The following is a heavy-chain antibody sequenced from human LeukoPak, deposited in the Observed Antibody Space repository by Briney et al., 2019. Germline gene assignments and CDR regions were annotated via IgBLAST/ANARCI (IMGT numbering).Heavy chain of an antibody. J-gene: IGHJ4*02. CDR1: GFTFSSYA. Sequence: GGSLRLSCAASGFTFSSYAMSWVRQAPGKGLEGVVNIKQDGSEKYYVDSVKGRFTISRDNAKNSLYLQMNSLRAEETAVYYCARGSNYGSPYYFDYWGQGTLVTVSS. D-gene: IGHD4-11*01. CDR3: ARGSNYGSPYYFDY. V-gene: IGHV3-7*05. CDR2: IKQDGSEK.